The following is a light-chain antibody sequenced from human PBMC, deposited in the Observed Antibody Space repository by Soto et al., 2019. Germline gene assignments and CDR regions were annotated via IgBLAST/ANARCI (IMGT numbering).Light chain of an antibody. J-gene: IGKJ1*01. V-gene: IGKV3-20*01. CDR3: QQYGSSLWT. Sequence: EIVLTQSPGTLSLSPGERATRSCSDSQSVSNNYLAWYQQKPGQAPRLLIYGASNRATGIPDRFSGSGSGTDFTLTISRLEPEDFAVYYCQQYGSSLWTFGQGTMVDIK. CDR2: GAS. CDR1: QSVSNNY.